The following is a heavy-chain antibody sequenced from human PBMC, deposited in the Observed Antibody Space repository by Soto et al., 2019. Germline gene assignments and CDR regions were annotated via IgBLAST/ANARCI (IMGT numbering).Heavy chain of an antibody. Sequence: ASVKVSCKASGYIFTAYAIHWVRQAPGQMVEWMGWINAGNDNTKYSQKFQGRVTITMDTSASTAYMDLNSLRSEDTAVYYCARTGGYDFWSGYLNWFDPWGQGTLVNVS. D-gene: IGHD3-3*01. CDR1: GYIFTAYA. CDR3: ARTGGYDFWSGYLNWFDP. V-gene: IGHV1-3*01. CDR2: INAGNDNT. J-gene: IGHJ5*02.